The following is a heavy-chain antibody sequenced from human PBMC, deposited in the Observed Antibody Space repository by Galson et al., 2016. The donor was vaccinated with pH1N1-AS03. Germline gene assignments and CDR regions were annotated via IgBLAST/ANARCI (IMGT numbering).Heavy chain of an antibody. CDR3: IKDILPGGADV. CDR2: IKQDGSEI. V-gene: IGHV3-7*03. Sequence: SLRLSCAASGFIYNNYWMSWVRQAPGKGLEWVANIKQDGSEIHYADSVRGRFTISRDNAKSSLYLQMNSLRADDTALYYCIKDILPGGADVWGQGTTVTVSS. D-gene: IGHD2-21*01. J-gene: IGHJ6*02. CDR1: GFIYNNYW.